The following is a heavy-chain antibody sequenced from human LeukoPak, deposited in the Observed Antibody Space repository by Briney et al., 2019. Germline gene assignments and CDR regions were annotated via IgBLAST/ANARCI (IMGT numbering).Heavy chain of an antibody. CDR2: INSDGSST. Sequence: GGSLRLSCEASGFTFSNYWMSWVRQAPGKGLVWVSRINSDGSSTSYADSVKGRFTISRDSAKNTVYLQMNSLRAEDTALYFCARGLSVGVAYGDYWGQGTLVTVSS. J-gene: IGHJ4*02. CDR3: ARGLSVGVAYGDY. CDR1: GFTFSNYW. V-gene: IGHV3-74*01. D-gene: IGHD3-3*01.